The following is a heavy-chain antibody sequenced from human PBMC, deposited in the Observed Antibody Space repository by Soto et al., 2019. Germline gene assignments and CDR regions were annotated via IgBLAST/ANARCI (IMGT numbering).Heavy chain of an antibody. CDR3: PRDRHYYDSSGSSYYFDY. CDR2: IDAANGNT. V-gene: IGHV1-3*01. D-gene: IGHD3-22*01. J-gene: IGHJ4*02. CDR1: GYTFITYA. Sequence: QVQLVQSGAEVKMPWASVKVSCKASGYTFITYAIPCVRQAPGQRLEWMRRIDAANGNTRYSQKFQARFIFTRDTSASTVYMELSRLNPEATAVFYWPRDRHYYDSSGSSYYFDYWCQGTLVTVSS.